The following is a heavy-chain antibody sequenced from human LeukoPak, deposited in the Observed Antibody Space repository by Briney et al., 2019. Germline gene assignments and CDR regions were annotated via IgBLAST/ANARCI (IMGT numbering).Heavy chain of an antibody. Sequence: GGALRLSCASSGFIFSNYPLHWVRQTPGKGLESISAISTTGADTYYGDSVKGRITISRDNSKNTLYLQMGSLRVEDTGVYYCAREEKGDLDVWGQGTTVAVTS. CDR3: AREEKGDLDV. J-gene: IGHJ6*02. CDR2: ISTTGADT. V-gene: IGHV3-64*02. CDR1: GFIFSNYP. D-gene: IGHD5-24*01.